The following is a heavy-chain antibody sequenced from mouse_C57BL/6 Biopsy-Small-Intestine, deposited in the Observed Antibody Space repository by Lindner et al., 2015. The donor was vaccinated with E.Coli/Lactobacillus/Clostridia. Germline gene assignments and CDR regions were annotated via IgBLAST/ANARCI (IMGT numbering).Heavy chain of an antibody. D-gene: IGHD1-1*01. CDR3: ARGVNGGFTSPYDD. CDR2: IIPVLDMP. CDR1: GGAFNNHA. V-gene: IGHV1-54*01. Sequence: SVKVSCKTSGGAFNNHAIAWVRQAPGQGLEWMGRIIPVLDMPTYAQKFQGRVTLTADKLTTTVYMELIDLTSEDTAVYYCARGVNGGFTSPYDDWGPGTLVTVSS. J-gene: IGHJ1*01.